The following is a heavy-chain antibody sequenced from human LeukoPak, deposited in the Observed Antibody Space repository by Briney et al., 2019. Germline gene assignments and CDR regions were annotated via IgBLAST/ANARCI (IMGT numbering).Heavy chain of an antibody. J-gene: IGHJ4*02. CDR1: GGSISSHY. CDR2: IYYSGST. D-gene: IGHD3-10*01. V-gene: IGHV4-59*11. Sequence: SETLSLTCTVSGGSISSHYWSWIRQPPGKGLEWIGYIYYSGSTNYNPFLKSRVTISVDTSKNQFSLKLSSVTAADTAVYYCARRYYYNLGSFPFDFWGQGTLVTVSS. CDR3: ARRYYYNLGSFPFDF.